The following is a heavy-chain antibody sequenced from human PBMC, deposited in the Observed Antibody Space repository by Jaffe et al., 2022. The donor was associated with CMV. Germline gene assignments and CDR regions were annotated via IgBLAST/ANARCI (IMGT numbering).Heavy chain of an antibody. V-gene: IGHV4-39*01. CDR2: IYYSGST. Sequence: QLQLQESGPGLVKPSETLSLTCTVSGGSISSSSYYWGWIRQPPGKGLEWIGSIYYSGSTYYNPSLKSRVTISVDTSKNQFSLKLSSVTAADTAVYYCARPLHMVATWRVSHGRAFDIWGQGTMVTVSS. J-gene: IGHJ3*02. D-gene: IGHD5-12*01. CDR3: ARPLHMVATWRVSHGRAFDI. CDR1: GGSISSSSYY.